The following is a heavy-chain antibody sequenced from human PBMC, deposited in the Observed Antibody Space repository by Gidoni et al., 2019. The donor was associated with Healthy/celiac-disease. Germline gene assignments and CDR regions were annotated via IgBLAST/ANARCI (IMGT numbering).Heavy chain of an antibody. CDR3: ARGGVTGYYDSSGYLFDY. V-gene: IGHV4-34*01. Sequence: QAQLQQGGAGLLKTAETLSLTCAADGGSFSGYYWSWIRQPPGKGLEWLGEINHSGSTNYNPSLKSRVTISVDTSKNPFSLKLSSVTAADTAVYYCARGGVTGYYDSSGYLFDYWGQGTLVTVSS. CDR1: GGSFSGYY. D-gene: IGHD3-22*01. CDR2: INHSGST. J-gene: IGHJ4*02.